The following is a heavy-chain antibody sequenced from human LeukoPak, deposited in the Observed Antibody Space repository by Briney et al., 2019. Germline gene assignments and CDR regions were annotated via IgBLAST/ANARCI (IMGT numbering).Heavy chain of an antibody. CDR2: ISGSGGST. CDR1: GFTFSSYA. Sequence: GGSLRLSCAASGFTFSSYAMSWVRQAPGKGLEWVSAISGSGGSTYYADSVKGRFTISRDNSKNTLYLQMNSPRAEDTAVYYCAKELGYCSSTSCLIAYYYYGMDVWGQGTTVTVSS. CDR3: AKELGYCSSTSCLIAYYYYGMDV. D-gene: IGHD2-2*01. J-gene: IGHJ6*02. V-gene: IGHV3-23*01.